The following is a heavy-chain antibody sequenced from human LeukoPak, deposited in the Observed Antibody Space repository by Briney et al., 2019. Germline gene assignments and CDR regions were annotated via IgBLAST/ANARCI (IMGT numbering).Heavy chain of an antibody. D-gene: IGHD3-22*01. CDR3: AKDPTDFDSSGQTYFDY. J-gene: IGHJ4*02. CDR1: GFIFSSYS. CDR2: ISSSSSTI. V-gene: IGHV3-48*01. Sequence: GGSLRLSCAASGFIFSSYSMNWVRQAPGKGLEWVSYISSSSSTIYYADSVKGRFTISRDNAKNSLYLQMSGLRAEDTAVYYCAKDPTDFDSSGQTYFDYWGQGSLVTVSS.